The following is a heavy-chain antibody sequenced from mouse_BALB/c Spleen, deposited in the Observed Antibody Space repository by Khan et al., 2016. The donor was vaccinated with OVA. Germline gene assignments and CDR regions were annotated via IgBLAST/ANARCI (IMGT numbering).Heavy chain of an antibody. V-gene: IGHV3-2*02. CDR2: INYSGST. D-gene: IGHD2-3*01. CDR3: ARDGSRYNYVMDY. CDR1: GYSITSDYA. J-gene: IGHJ4*01. Sequence: EVQLQESGPGLVNPSQSLSLTCTVTGYSITSDYAWNWIRQFPGNKLEWMGYINYSGSTNYNPALKSRISITRDTSKNQFFLQLNSVTTEDTATYYCARDGSRYNYVMDYWGQGTSVTVSS.